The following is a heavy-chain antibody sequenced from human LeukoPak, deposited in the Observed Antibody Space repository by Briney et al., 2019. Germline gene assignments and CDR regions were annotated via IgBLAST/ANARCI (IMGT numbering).Heavy chain of an antibody. V-gene: IGHV4-39*01. D-gene: IGHD6-13*01. CDR2: IYYTGTT. Sequence: PETLSLTCTVSGGSISSSSYYWGWIRQPPGKGLEWIGSIYYTGTTYYNPSLKSRVTISVDTSKNQFSLNLSSVTAADTAVYYCARRIAVAGDYWGQGTLVTVSS. J-gene: IGHJ4*02. CDR1: GGSISSSSYY. CDR3: ARRIAVAGDY.